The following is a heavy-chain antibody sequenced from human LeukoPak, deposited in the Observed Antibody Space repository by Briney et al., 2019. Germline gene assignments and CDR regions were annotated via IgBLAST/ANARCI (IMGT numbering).Heavy chain of an antibody. J-gene: IGHJ4*02. D-gene: IGHD4-23*01. CDR3: ARGHYGGNRYFDI. V-gene: IGHV1-8*01. CDR2: IHPNSGKT. CDR1: GYTFRSYE. Sequence: ASVKVSCKASGYTFRSYEINWVRQAPGQGLEWVGWIHPNSGKTGYAQKSQGRVTMTRDTSTETAFMELSSLKFDDTAIFYCARGHYGGNRYFDIWGQGTLVTVSS.